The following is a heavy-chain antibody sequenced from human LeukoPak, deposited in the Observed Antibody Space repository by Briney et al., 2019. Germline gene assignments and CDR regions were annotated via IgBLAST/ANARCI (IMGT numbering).Heavy chain of an antibody. CDR2: IYYSGST. Sequence: SETLSLTCTVSGGSISSCYWSWIRQPPGKGLEWIGYIYYSGSTNYNPSLKSRVTISVDTSKNQFSLKLSSMTAADTAVYYCASEGRYYDFWSGYYTRSHWFDPWGQGTLVTVSS. D-gene: IGHD3-3*01. V-gene: IGHV4-59*01. CDR1: GGSISSCY. J-gene: IGHJ5*02. CDR3: ASEGRYYDFWSGYYTRSHWFDP.